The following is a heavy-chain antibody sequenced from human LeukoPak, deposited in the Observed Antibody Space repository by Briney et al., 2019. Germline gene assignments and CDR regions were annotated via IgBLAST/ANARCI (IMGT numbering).Heavy chain of an antibody. V-gene: IGHV3-48*03. J-gene: IGHJ3*01. D-gene: IGHD3-22*01. CDR3: AKQDSSVYSAFDF. CDR1: GFTFSSYE. CDR2: ISSSGNTI. Sequence: GGSLRLSCAASGFTFSSYEMNWVRQAPGKGLGWVSFISSSGNTIYYADSVKGRFIISRDNSKNTLYLQMKSLRAEDTAVYYCAKQDSSVYSAFDFWGQGTKVTISS.